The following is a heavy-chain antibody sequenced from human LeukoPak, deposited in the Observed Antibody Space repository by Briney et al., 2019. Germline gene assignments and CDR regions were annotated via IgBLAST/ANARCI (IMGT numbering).Heavy chain of an antibody. CDR1: GYTFTSYA. CDR3: ARLTYYYDSSGWTFDY. CDR2: INTNTGNP. V-gene: IGHV7-4-1*02. J-gene: IGHJ4*02. D-gene: IGHD3-22*01. Sequence: ASVKVSCKASGYTFTSYATNWVRQAPGQGLEWMGWINTNTGNPTYAQGFTGRFVFSLDTSVSTAYLQISSLKAEDTAVYYCARLTYYYDSSGWTFDYWGQGTLVTVSS.